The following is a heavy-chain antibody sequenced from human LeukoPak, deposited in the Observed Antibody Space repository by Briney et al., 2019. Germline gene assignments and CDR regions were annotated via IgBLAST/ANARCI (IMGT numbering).Heavy chain of an antibody. D-gene: IGHD6-19*01. CDR3: AKDSGSGWYFDY. Sequence: GGSPRLSCAASGFTFSSYAMSWVRQAPGKGLEWVSAISGSGGSTYYADSVKGRFTISRDNSKNTLYLQMNSLRAEDTAVYYCAKDSGSGWYFDYWGQGTLVTVSS. J-gene: IGHJ4*02. V-gene: IGHV3-23*01. CDR2: ISGSGGST. CDR1: GFTFSSYA.